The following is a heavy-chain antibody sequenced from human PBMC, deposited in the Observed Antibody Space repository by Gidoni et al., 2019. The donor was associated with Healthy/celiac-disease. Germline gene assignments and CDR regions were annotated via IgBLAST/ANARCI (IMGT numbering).Heavy chain of an antibody. CDR3: ARDAPQYYDFWSGYYPYNWFDP. CDR1: GGSLSSYY. Sequence: QVQLQESGPGLVKPSETLSLTCTASGGSLSSYYWSWIRQPAGKGLEWIGRIYTSGSTNYNPSLKSRVTMSVDTSKNQFSLKLSSVTAADTAVYYCARDAPQYYDFWSGYYPYNWFDPWGQGTLVTVSS. V-gene: IGHV4-4*07. J-gene: IGHJ5*02. CDR2: IYTSGST. D-gene: IGHD3-3*01.